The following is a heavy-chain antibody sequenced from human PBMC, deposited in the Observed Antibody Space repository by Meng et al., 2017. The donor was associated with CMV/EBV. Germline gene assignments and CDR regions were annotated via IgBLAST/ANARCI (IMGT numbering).Heavy chain of an antibody. V-gene: IGHV4-30-4*08. CDR2: IYYSGST. D-gene: IGHD3-10*01. CDR1: GGSISSGDYY. CDR3: ARGFTGVLLWFGESLGWFDP. J-gene: IGHJ5*02. Sequence: QGQLKESGPGLVKPSQTLSLTCTVSGGSISSGDYYWSWIRQPPGKGLEWIGYIYYSGSTYYNPSLKSRVTISVDTSKNQFSLKLSSVTAADTAVYYCARGFTGVLLWFGESLGWFDPWGQGTLVTVSS.